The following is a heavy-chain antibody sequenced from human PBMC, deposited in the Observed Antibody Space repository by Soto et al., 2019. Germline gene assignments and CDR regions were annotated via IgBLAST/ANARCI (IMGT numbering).Heavy chain of an antibody. J-gene: IGHJ4*02. CDR3: PHSVVAGLGYYFHY. Sequence: QITLKESGPTLVKPTQTLTLTCTFSGFALSTTRVAMGRIRQPPGKALEWLALIYWDDDKRYSPFLKSRLTITKDTSKNQVVLTMTNMDPVDTATYYCPHSVVAGLGYYFHYSGQGTLVTVSS. CDR1: GFALSTTRVA. CDR2: IYWDDDK. D-gene: IGHD6-19*01. V-gene: IGHV2-5*02.